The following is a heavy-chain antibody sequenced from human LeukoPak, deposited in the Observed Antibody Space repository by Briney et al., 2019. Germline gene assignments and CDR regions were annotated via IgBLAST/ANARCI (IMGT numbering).Heavy chain of an antibody. Sequence: ASVKVSCKASGYTFTDYYMQWVRQAPGQRLEWMGWINPNSGGTYYAQKFQGRVTLTRDTSTTTAYMELSRLRSDDTAVYYCVREIRAISVTADWGQGTLVTVSS. CDR1: GYTFTDYY. CDR3: VREIRAISVTAD. D-gene: IGHD2-21*02. CDR2: INPNSGGT. J-gene: IGHJ4*02. V-gene: IGHV1-2*02.